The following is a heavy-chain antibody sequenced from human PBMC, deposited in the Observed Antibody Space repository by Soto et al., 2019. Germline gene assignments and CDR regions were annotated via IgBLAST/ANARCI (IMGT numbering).Heavy chain of an antibody. CDR2: ISGSGVST. D-gene: IGHD6-19*01. V-gene: IGHV3-23*01. Sequence: PGGSLRLSCAASGFTFDSCAMSWVRQAPGKGLEWILGISGSGVSTYYADSVKGRFTISRDNSKNTVYLQMNSLRADDTAVYYCAKGKTSGWYYFDFWGQGPMITV. J-gene: IGHJ4*02. CDR3: AKGKTSGWYYFDF. CDR1: GFTFDSCA.